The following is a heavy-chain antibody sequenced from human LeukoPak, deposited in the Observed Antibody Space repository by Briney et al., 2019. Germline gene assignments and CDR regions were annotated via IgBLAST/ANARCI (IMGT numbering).Heavy chain of an antibody. Sequence: PGGSLRLSCAASGFTFSSYGMNWVRQAPRKGLEWVSGISGSGGTTYYADSVKGRFTISRDNSKNSLSLQVSSLRAEDTAVYYCAKTNGYYSDWGQGTLVTVSS. CDR3: AKTNGYYSD. J-gene: IGHJ4*02. CDR1: GFTFSSYG. V-gene: IGHV3-23*01. CDR2: ISGSGGTT. D-gene: IGHD3-22*01.